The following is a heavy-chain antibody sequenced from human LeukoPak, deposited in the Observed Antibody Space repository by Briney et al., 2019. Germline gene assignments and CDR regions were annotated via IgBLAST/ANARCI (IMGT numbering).Heavy chain of an antibody. J-gene: IGHJ4*02. CDR1: GLTFITYT. V-gene: IGHV3-21*01. CDR2: ISSSSSYI. CDR3: ARAIRQYGSSGYYSKGFDY. Sequence: PGGSLRLSCAASGLTFITYTMNWVRQAPGKGLEWVSSISSSSSYIYYADSVKGRFTISRDNAKNSLYLQMNSLRAEDTAVYYCARAIRQYGSSGYYSKGFDYWGQGTLVTVSS. D-gene: IGHD3-22*01.